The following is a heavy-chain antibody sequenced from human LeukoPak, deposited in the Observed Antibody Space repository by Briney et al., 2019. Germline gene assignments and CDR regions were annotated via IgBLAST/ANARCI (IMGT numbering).Heavy chain of an antibody. J-gene: IGHJ4*02. CDR1: GFTFSSYW. CDR2: IKQDGSEK. Sequence: PGGSLRLSCAASGFTFSSYWTSWVRQAPGKGLEWVANIKQDGSEKYYVDSVKGRFTISRDNAKNSLYLQMNSLRAEDTAVYYCARVGAAAGAIDYWGQGTLVTVSS. D-gene: IGHD6-13*01. V-gene: IGHV3-7*01. CDR3: ARVGAAAGAIDY.